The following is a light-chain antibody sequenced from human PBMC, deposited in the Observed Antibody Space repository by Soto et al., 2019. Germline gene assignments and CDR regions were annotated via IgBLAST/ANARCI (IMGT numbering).Light chain of an antibody. CDR3: QQYNNWPPLI. Sequence: EIVMTQSPATLSVSPGERATLSRRASQSVSSNLAWYQQKPGQAPRLLIYGASTRATGIPARFSGSGSGTEFTLTISSLQSEDFAVYYCQQYNNWPPLIFGGGTKVEIK. CDR2: GAS. J-gene: IGKJ4*01. V-gene: IGKV3-15*01. CDR1: QSVSSN.